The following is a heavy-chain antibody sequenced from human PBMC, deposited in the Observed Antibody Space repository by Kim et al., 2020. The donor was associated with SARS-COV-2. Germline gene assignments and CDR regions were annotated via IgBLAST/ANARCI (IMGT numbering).Heavy chain of an antibody. J-gene: IGHJ4*02. CDR3: ARGRRASYYFDY. V-gene: IGHV3-64*01. CDR2: ISSNGGST. Sequence: GGSLRLSCAASGFTFSSYAMHWVRQAPGKGLEYVSAISSNGGSTYYANSVKGRFTISRDNSKNTLYLQMGSLRAEDMAVYYCARGRRASYYFDYWGQGTLVTVSS. D-gene: IGHD6-6*01. CDR1: GFTFSSYA.